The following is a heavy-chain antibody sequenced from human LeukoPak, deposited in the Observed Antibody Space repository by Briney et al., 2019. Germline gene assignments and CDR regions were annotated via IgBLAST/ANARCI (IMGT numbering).Heavy chain of an antibody. V-gene: IGHV3-49*03. CDR1: GFTFGDYA. CDR2: IRSKAYGGTT. D-gene: IGHD3-22*01. Sequence: GGSLRLSCTASGFTFGDYAMSWFRQARGRGLEWVGFIRSKAYGGTTEYAASVKGRFTISRDDSKSIAYLQMNSLKTEDTAVYYCTSDSSGYLWDGEYFQLWGQGTLVTVSS. J-gene: IGHJ1*01. CDR3: TSDSSGYLWDGEYFQL.